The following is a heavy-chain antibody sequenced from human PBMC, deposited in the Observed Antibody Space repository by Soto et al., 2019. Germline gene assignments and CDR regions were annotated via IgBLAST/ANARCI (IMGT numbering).Heavy chain of an antibody. CDR2: ISWNSGSI. Sequence: TGGSLRLSCAASGFTFDDYAMHWVRQAPGKGLEWVSGISWNSGSIGYADSVKGRFTISRDNAKNSLYLQMNSLRAEDTALYYCAKDPYYYGSGSYSYFDYRGQGTLVTVSS. V-gene: IGHV3-9*01. CDR3: AKDPYYYGSGSYSYFDY. J-gene: IGHJ4*02. CDR1: GFTFDDYA. D-gene: IGHD3-10*01.